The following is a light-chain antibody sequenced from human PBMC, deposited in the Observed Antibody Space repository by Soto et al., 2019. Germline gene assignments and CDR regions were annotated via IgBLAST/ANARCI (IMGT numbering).Light chain of an antibody. CDR1: KLGTKY. Sequence: SYELTQPPSVSVSPGQTASITCSGDKLGTKYACWYQQKPGQSPVLVIYQDTKRPSGIPERFAGSNSGNTATLTISGTQAMDEADYYCQAWDRSTVVFGGGTKVTVL. CDR2: QDT. V-gene: IGLV3-1*01. J-gene: IGLJ2*01. CDR3: QAWDRSTVV.